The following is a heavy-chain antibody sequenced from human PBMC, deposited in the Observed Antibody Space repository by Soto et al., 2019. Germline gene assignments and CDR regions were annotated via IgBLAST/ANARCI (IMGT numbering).Heavy chain of an antibody. CDR1: GFTFSSYA. J-gene: IGHJ6*02. CDR2: ISGSGGST. D-gene: IGHD6-6*01. CDR3: AKDRSGSSSFPSGMDV. Sequence: LRLSCAASGFTFSSYAMSWVRQAPGKGLEWVSAISGSGGSTYYADSVKGRFTISRDNSKNTLYLQMNSLRAEDTAVYYCAKDRSGSSSFPSGMDVWGQGATVTVSS. V-gene: IGHV3-23*01.